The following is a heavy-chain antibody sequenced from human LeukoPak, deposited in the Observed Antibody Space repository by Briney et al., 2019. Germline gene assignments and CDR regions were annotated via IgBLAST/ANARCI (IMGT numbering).Heavy chain of an antibody. J-gene: IGHJ4*02. Sequence: PSETLSLTCAVSGGSISSSNWWSWVRQPPGKGLEWIGEIYHSGSTNYNPSLKSRVTISVDKSKNQFSLKLSSVTAADTAVYYCARDVYGSGDNAKNLFIFDYWGQGTLVTVSS. CDR1: GGSISSSNW. CDR3: ARDVYGSGDNAKNLFIFDY. D-gene: IGHD3-10*01. CDR2: IYHSGST. V-gene: IGHV4-4*02.